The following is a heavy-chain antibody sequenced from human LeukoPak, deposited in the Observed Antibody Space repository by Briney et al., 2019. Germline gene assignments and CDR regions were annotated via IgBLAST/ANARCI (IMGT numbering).Heavy chain of an antibody. CDR3: ARGVDYTNNWYWLDY. D-gene: IGHD6-13*01. Sequence: SETLSLTCSVSGGSIRSSYWNWIRQPAGEGLEWVGRVSSAGSTNYNPSLKSRLTVSVNTSKNQFCLNLTSVTAADTAVYYCARGVDYTNNWYWLDYWGQGTLVTVSS. J-gene: IGHJ4*02. CDR1: GGSIRSSY. V-gene: IGHV4-4*07. CDR2: VSSAGST.